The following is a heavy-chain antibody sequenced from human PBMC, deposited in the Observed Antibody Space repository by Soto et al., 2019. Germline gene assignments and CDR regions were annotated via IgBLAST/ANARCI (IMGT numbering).Heavy chain of an antibody. Sequence: SETLSLTCAVSGGSIGSGGYSWSWIRQPPGKGLEWIGYIYHSGSTYYNPSLKSRVTISVDRSKSQFSLKLNSVTAADTAVYYCARGPHSIVGFDYWGLGTLVTVSS. CDR3: ARGPHSIVGFDY. V-gene: IGHV4-30-2*01. J-gene: IGHJ4*02. CDR1: GGSIGSGGYS. D-gene: IGHD1-26*01. CDR2: IYHSGST.